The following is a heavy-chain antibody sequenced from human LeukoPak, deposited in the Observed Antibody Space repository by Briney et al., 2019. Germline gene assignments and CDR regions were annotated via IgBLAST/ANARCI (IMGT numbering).Heavy chain of an antibody. D-gene: IGHD2-2*01. CDR1: GYTFTSYY. CDR3: SSGYCSSTSCLPIGY. J-gene: IGHJ4*02. V-gene: IGHV1-46*01. Sequence: ASVKVSCKASGYTFTSYYMHWVRQAPGQGLEWMGIINPSGGSTSYAQKFQGRVTMTRDMSTSTVYMELSSLRSEGTAVYYWSSGYCSSTSCLPIGYWGQGTLVTVSS. CDR2: INPSGGST.